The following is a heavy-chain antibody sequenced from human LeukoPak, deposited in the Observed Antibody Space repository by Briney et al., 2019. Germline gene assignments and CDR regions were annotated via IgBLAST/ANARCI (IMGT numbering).Heavy chain of an antibody. CDR3: TTVHGSGSYPRDY. V-gene: IGHV3-15*01. CDR2: IKSKTDGGTT. CDR1: GFTFSNAW. Sequence: GGSLRLSCAASGFTFSNAWMSWVRQAPGKGLEWVGRIKSKTDGGTTDYAAPVKGRFTISRDDSKNTLYLQMNSLKTEDTAVYYCTTVHGSGSYPRDYWGQGTLVTVSS. J-gene: IGHJ4*02. D-gene: IGHD3-10*01.